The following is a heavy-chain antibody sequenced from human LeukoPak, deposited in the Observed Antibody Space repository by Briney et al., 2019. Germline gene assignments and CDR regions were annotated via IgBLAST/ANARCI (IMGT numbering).Heavy chain of an antibody. Sequence: GGSLRLSCAASGFTFRSYSMNWVRQAPGKGLEWVSSISSSSSYIYYADSVKGRFTISRDNAKNSLYLQMNSLRAEDTAVYYCARGGYSSSWYHFDYWGQETLVTVSS. CDR1: GFTFRSYS. D-gene: IGHD6-13*01. J-gene: IGHJ4*02. V-gene: IGHV3-21*04. CDR2: ISSSSSYI. CDR3: ARGGYSSSWYHFDY.